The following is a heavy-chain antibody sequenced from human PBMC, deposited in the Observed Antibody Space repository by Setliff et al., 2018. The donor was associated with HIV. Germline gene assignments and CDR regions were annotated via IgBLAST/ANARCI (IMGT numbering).Heavy chain of an antibody. CDR3: ARHGQSCDFSIASEGYYFDS. D-gene: IGHD3-3*01. CDR1: GGSITSAPYN. CDR2: LFSRGTT. J-gene: IGHJ4*02. V-gene: IGHV4-39*01. Sequence: PSETLSLTCTVSGGSITSAPYNWGWIRQPPGKGLEWVGSLFSRGTTYYHPSLKRRVTISLDTSQNDFSLKLTSVTAADTAVYYCARHGQSCDFSIASEGYYFDSWGQGTLGTVSS.